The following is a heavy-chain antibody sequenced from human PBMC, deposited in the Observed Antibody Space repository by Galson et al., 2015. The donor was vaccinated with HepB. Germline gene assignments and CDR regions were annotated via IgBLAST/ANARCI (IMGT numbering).Heavy chain of an antibody. J-gene: IGHJ3*02. CDR2: INPSGGST. Sequence: SVKVSCKASGYAFTSYYMHWVRQAPGQGLEWMGIINPSGGSTSYAQKLRGRVTMTRDTSTSTVYMELSSLRSEDTAVYYCARDSRTAAARGAFDIWGQGTMVTVSS. CDR3: ARDSRTAAARGAFDI. V-gene: IGHV1-46*04. D-gene: IGHD2-2*01. CDR1: GYAFTSYY.